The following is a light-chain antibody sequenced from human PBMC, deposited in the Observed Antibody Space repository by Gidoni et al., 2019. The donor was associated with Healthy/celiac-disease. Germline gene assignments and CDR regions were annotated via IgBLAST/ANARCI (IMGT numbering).Light chain of an antibody. Sequence: SYELTQPPSVSVSPGHTARITFSGDALPKQYAYWYQQKPGQAPVLVIYKDSERPSGIPERFSGSSSGTTVTLTISGVQAEDEADYYCQSADSSGTWVFGGGTKLTVL. CDR2: KDS. V-gene: IGLV3-25*03. CDR1: ALPKQY. CDR3: QSADSSGTWV. J-gene: IGLJ3*02.